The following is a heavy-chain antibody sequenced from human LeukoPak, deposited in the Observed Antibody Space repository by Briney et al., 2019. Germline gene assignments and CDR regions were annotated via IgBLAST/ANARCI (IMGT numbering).Heavy chain of an antibody. CDR3: AADLLAGYQGTFDI. CDR1: GFTFTGSA. V-gene: IGHV1-58*02. Sequence: SVMVSCKASGFTFTGSAMQWVRQARGQRPECIGWIVIASGYKTCAQTLQERATITRDLSTSTACMELSSLRSEDTAVYYCAADLLAGYQGTFDIWGQGTMVTV. J-gene: IGHJ3*02. CDR2: IVIASGYK. D-gene: IGHD2-15*01.